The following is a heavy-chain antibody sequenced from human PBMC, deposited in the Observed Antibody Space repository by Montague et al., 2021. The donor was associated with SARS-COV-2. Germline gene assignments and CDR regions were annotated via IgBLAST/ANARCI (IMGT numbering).Heavy chain of an antibody. J-gene: IGHJ3*02. D-gene: IGHD3-22*01. CDR1: GFTFSSYE. Sequence: SLRLSCAASGFTFSSYEMNWVRQAPGKGLEWVSYISSSGGTTFYADSVRGRFTISRDNAKNSLYLQMNSLRAEDTAVYYCARESRITMLVVVITSAFDIWGQGTMVIVSS. CDR3: ARESRITMLVVVITSAFDI. CDR2: ISSSGGTT. V-gene: IGHV3-48*03.